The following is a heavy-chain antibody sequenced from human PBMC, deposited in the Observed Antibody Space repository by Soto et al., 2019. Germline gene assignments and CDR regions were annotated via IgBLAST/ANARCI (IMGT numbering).Heavy chain of an antibody. J-gene: IGHJ6*02. CDR3: ARVAAAAYYYYYGMDV. CDR1: GGTFSSYA. V-gene: IGHV1-69*13. D-gene: IGHD6-13*01. Sequence: SVKVSCKASGGTFSSYAISWVRQAPGQGLEWMGGIIPIFGTANYAQKFQGRVTITADESTSTAYMELSSLRSEDTAVYYCARVAAAAYYYYYGMDVWGQGTTVTVSS. CDR2: IIPIFGTA.